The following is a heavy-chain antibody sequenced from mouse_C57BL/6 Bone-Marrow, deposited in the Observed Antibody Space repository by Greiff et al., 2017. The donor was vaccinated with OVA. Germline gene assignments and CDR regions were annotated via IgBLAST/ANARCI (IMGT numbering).Heavy chain of an antibody. Sequence: QVQLQQSGAELVRPGASVKLSCKASGYTFTDYYINWVKQRPGQGLEWIARIYPGSGNTYYNEKFKGKATLTAEKSSSTAYMQLSSLTSEDSAVYFCARYYYYGSPYYYAMDYWGQGTSVTVSS. CDR3: ARYYYYGSPYYYAMDY. CDR1: GYTFTDYY. D-gene: IGHD1-1*01. J-gene: IGHJ4*01. CDR2: IYPGSGNT. V-gene: IGHV1-76*01.